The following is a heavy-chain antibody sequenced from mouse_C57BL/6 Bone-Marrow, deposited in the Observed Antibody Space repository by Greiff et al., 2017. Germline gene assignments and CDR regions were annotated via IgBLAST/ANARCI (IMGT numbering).Heavy chain of an antibody. CDR2: IYPGSGST. D-gene: IGHD1-1*01. CDR1: GYTFTSYW. CDR3: ARRWVVDWYFDV. Sequence: QVQLQQPGAALVKPGASVKMSCKASGYTFTSYWITWVKQRPGHGLEWIGDIYPGSGSTNYNEKFQSKATLTVDTSSSTASMQLSSLTSEDSAVYHGARRWVVDWYFDVWGTGTTVTVSS. V-gene: IGHV1-55*01. J-gene: IGHJ1*03.